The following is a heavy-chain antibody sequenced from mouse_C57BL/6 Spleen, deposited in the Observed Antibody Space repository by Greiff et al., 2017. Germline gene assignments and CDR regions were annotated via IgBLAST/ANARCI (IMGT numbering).Heavy chain of an antibody. Sequence: QVQLQQSGAELVRPGASVTLSCKASGYTFTDYEMPWVKQTPVHGLEWIGAIDPETGGTAYNQKFKGKAILTADTSSSTAYMELRSLTSEDSAVYYCTRRSSNADFEYWGKGPTVTVST. D-gene: IGHD2-5*01. CDR3: TRRSSNADFEY. CDR2: IDPETGGT. CDR1: GYTFTDYE. J-gene: IGHJ2*01. V-gene: IGHV1-15*01.